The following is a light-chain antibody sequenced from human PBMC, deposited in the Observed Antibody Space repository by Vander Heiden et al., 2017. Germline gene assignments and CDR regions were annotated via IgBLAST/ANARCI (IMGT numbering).Light chain of an antibody. J-gene: IGLJ1*01. V-gene: IGLV2-23*02. CDR3: CSYAGSSTYV. CDR2: EVS. Sequence: QSALTQPASVSGSPGQSITISCTGTSSDVGSYNLVSWYQQHPGKAPKLMMYEVSKRPSGVSNRFSGSKSGNTASLTISGLQAEDEADYYCCSYAGSSTYVCGTGTKVTV. CDR1: SSDVGSYNL.